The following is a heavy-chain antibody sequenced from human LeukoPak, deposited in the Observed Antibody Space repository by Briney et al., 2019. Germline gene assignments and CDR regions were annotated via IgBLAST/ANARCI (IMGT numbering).Heavy chain of an antibody. CDR3: ARPYDSSGRSPNDAFDI. CDR2: MNPNSGNT. CDR1: GYTFTSYD. V-gene: IGHV1-8*01. J-gene: IGHJ3*02. D-gene: IGHD3-22*01. Sequence: ASVKVSCKASGYTFTSYDINWVRQAPGQGLEWMGWMNPNSGNTGYAQKFQGRVTMTRNTSISSACIELSSLRSESTAVYYCARPYDSSGRSPNDAFDIWGQGTMVTVSS.